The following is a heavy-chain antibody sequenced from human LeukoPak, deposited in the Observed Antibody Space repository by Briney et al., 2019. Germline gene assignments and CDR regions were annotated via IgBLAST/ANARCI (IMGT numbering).Heavy chain of an antibody. CDR3: ARDLSWDHVFDY. CDR1: GFTFSSYW. D-gene: IGHD6-13*01. J-gene: IGHJ4*02. CDR2: INSDGSST. Sequence: GGSLRLSCAASGFTFSSYWMRWVRQAPGKGLVWVSRINSDGSSTSYADSVKGRFTISRDNAKNSLDLQMNSLRAEDTAVYYCARDLSWDHVFDYWGQGTLVTVSS. V-gene: IGHV3-74*01.